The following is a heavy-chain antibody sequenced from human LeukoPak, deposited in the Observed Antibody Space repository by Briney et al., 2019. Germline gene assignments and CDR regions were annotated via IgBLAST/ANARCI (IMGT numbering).Heavy chain of an antibody. CDR3: ARAANTATGTPTMAIDY. CDR1: GFTFSNYC. Sequence: GGSLRLSCVASGFTFSNYCMSWIRQAPGKGLEWVSYIPTTSSYTSYADSVKGRFTISRDNAKNPLYLQMNSLRAEYTAVYYCARAANTATGTPTMAIDYWGQGTLVTVSS. V-gene: IGHV3-11*05. J-gene: IGHJ4*02. CDR2: IPTTSSYT. D-gene: IGHD1-1*01.